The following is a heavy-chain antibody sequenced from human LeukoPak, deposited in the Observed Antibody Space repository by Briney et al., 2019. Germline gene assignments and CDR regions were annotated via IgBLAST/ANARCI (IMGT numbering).Heavy chain of an antibody. J-gene: IGHJ6*02. CDR3: AKDRAATLRYYYGMDV. CDR2: ISYDGSNK. V-gene: IGHV3-30*18. D-gene: IGHD3-16*01. CDR1: GFTFSSYA. Sequence: GGSLRLSCAASGFTFSSYAMSWVRQAPGKGLEWVAVISYDGSNKYYADSVKGRFTISRDNSKNTLYLQMNSLRAEDTAVYYCAKDRAATLRYYYGMDVWGQGTTVTVSS.